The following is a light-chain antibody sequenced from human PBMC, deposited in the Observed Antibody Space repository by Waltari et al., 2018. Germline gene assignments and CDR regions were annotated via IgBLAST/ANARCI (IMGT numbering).Light chain of an antibody. CDR3: YSYAGGSV. V-gene: IGLV2-23*02. J-gene: IGLJ1*01. CDR1: SSDVGSSNL. Sequence: QSALTQPASVSGSPGQSITISCTGSSSDVGSSNLVSWYLQHPGKAPKRIIYEVSKRPSGVSTRFSGSKSGNTASLTISGLQAEDEADYYCYSYAGGSVFGTGTKVTVL. CDR2: EVS.